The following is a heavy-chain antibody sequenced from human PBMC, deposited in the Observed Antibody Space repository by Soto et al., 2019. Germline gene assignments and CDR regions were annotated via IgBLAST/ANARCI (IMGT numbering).Heavy chain of an antibody. CDR2: GFYGGRT. CDR3: ARHGAYSTSVYYYYGMDV. Sequence: PSETLSLTCTVSGGFINNSAYYWGWIRQSPXKGLDWIASGFYGGRTYYNPSLKSRVTFSLDTSKSRFSLELSSVTAADTAVYYCARHGAYSTSVYYYYGMDVWGQGTTVTVSS. V-gene: IGHV4-39*01. J-gene: IGHJ6*02. CDR1: GGFINNSAYY. D-gene: IGHD6-13*01.